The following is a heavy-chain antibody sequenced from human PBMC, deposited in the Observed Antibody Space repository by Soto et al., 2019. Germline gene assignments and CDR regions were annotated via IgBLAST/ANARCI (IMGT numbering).Heavy chain of an antibody. CDR3: EREKSGSYYDPYFDY. CDR2: IKQDGSEK. Sequence: GGSLILSCAASGFTFSHSWLSWVRQAPGKGLEWVANIKQDGSEKYYVDSVKGRFTISRDNAKNSLYLQMNSLRAEDTAVYYCEREKSGSYYDPYFDYWGQGTLVTVSS. V-gene: IGHV3-7*01. J-gene: IGHJ4*02. D-gene: IGHD1-26*01. CDR1: GFTFSHSW.